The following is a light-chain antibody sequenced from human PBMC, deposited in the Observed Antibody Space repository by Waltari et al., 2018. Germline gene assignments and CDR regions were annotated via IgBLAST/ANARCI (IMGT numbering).Light chain of an antibody. Sequence: SYVLTQPPSVSVAPGQTARITCGGNNIGRKSVHWYQQKPGQAPVLVVYHDSDRTSGIPERFSGSNSGNTATLTISRVEAGDEADYYCQVWDSSSDHVVFGGGTKLTVL. J-gene: IGLJ2*01. CDR2: HDS. V-gene: IGLV3-21*02. CDR1: NIGRKS. CDR3: QVWDSSSDHVV.